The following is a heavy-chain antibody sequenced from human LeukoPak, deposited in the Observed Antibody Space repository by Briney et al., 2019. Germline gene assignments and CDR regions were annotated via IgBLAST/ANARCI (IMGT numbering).Heavy chain of an antibody. D-gene: IGHD1-26*01. CDR2: IHTSGST. V-gene: IGHV4-4*07. Sequence: SETLSLTCTVSGGSINGYYWSWIRQPAGKGLEWFGRIHTSGSTNYNPSLKSRVTMSLDTSNNQFSLKLSSVTAADTAVYYCASSYSGNYYVFDYWGQGTLVTVSS. CDR1: GGSINGYY. CDR3: ASSYSGNYYVFDY. J-gene: IGHJ4*02.